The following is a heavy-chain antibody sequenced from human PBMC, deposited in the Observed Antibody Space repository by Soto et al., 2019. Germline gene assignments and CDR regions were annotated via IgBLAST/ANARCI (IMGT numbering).Heavy chain of an antibody. CDR1: GFTFSSYA. CDR3: AKTYYYDSSGYYSAVGHLYYYYRMYV. Sequence: LRLSCAASGFTFSSYAMSWVRQAPGKGLEWVSAISGSGGSTYYADSVKGRFTISRDNSKNTLYLQMNSLRAEDTAVYYCAKTYYYDSSGYYSAVGHLYYYYRMYVWGQGTNVTVSS. J-gene: IGHJ6*02. V-gene: IGHV3-23*01. D-gene: IGHD3-22*01. CDR2: ISGSGGST.